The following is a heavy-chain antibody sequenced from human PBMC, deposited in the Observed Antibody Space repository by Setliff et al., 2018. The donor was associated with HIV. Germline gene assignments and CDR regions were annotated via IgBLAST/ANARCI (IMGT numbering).Heavy chain of an antibody. V-gene: IGHV4-4*09. CDR3: ARHSGVASPNWFDP. D-gene: IGHD3-10*01. CDR2: IFASGSS. J-gene: IGHJ5*02. Sequence: PSETLSLTCTVSGGSISSYCWNWIRQPPGKGPEWIGYIFASGSSLYNPSLQSRVSISIDTSKNQFSLKLSSVTAADTAVYYCARHSGVASPNWFDPWGQGTLVTVSS. CDR1: GGSISSYC.